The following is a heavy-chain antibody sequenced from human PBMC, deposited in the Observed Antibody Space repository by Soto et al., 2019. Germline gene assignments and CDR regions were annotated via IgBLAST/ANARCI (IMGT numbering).Heavy chain of an antibody. CDR2: ISYDGSNK. J-gene: IGHJ4*02. CDR1: GFTFSSYA. V-gene: IGHV3-30-3*01. Sequence: GGSLRLSCAASGFTFSSYAMHWVRQAPGKGLEWVAVISYDGSNKYYADSVKGRFTISRDNSKNTLYLQMNSLRAEDTAVYYCARDRDVAVAAFTFDYWGQGTLVTVSS. D-gene: IGHD2-15*01. CDR3: ARDRDVAVAAFTFDY.